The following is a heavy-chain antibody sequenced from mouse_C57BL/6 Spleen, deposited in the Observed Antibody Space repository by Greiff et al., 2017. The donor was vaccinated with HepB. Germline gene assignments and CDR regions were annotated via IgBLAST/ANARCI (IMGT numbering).Heavy chain of an antibody. Sequence: QVQLQQSGPELVKPGASVKISCKASGYAFSSSWMNWVKQRPGKGLEWIGRIYPGDGDTNYNGKFKGKATLTADKSSSTDYMQLSSLTSEDSAVYFCARYDDYDNYYAMYYWGQGTSVTVSS. D-gene: IGHD2-4*01. CDR2: IYPGDGDT. V-gene: IGHV1-82*01. CDR3: ARYDDYDNYYAMYY. J-gene: IGHJ4*01. CDR1: GYAFSSSW.